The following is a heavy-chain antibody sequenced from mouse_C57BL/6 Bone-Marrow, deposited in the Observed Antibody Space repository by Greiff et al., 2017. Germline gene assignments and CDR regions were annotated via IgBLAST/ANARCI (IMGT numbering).Heavy chain of an antibody. D-gene: IGHD2-4*01. CDR1: GYTFTSYW. CDR2: IDPSDSYT. Sequence: QVQLQQPGAELVMPGASVKLSCKASGYTFTSYWMHWVKQRPGQGLEWIGEIDPSDSYTNYNQKFKGKSTLTVDTSSSTAYMQLSSLTSEYSAVYYCARDYDNLDYWGQGTTLTVSS. V-gene: IGHV1-69*01. CDR3: ARDYDNLDY. J-gene: IGHJ2*01.